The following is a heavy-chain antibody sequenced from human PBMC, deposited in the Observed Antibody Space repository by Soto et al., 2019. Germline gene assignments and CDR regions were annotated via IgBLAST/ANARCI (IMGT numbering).Heavy chain of an antibody. Sequence: ASVKVFCKASGYTFTSYGISWVRQAPGQGLEWMGWISAYNGNTNYAQKLQGRVTMTTDTSTSTAYMELRSLRSDDTAVYYCARGHYYDSSGYLFFDYWGQGTLVTVSS. CDR3: ARGHYYDSSGYLFFDY. V-gene: IGHV1-18*04. CDR2: ISAYNGNT. CDR1: GYTFTSYG. J-gene: IGHJ4*02. D-gene: IGHD3-22*01.